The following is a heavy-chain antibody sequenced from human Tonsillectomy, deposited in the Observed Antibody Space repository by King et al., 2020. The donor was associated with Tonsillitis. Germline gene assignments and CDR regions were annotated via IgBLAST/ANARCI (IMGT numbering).Heavy chain of an antibody. CDR1: GFTFSSYA. Sequence: VQLVESGGGLVQPGGSLRLSCAASGFTFSSYAMSWVRQAPGKGLKWVSTISGSGGTTYYADSVKGRFTISRDNSKNTLYLQMNSLRAEDTAVYYCAKTYYYDSSGLRGAFDIWGQGTMVTVSS. V-gene: IGHV3-23*04. D-gene: IGHD3-22*01. J-gene: IGHJ3*02. CDR2: ISGSGGTT. CDR3: AKTYYYDSSGLRGAFDI.